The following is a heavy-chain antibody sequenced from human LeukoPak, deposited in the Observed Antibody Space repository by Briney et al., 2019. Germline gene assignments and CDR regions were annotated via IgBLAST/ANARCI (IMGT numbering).Heavy chain of an antibody. V-gene: IGHV3-30*03. Sequence: PGRSLRLSCAASGFTFSSYGMHWVRQAPGKGLEWVAVISYDGSNKYYAGSVKGRFTISRDNSKNTLYLQMNSLRAEDTAVYYCALMGTIVGATPSDYWGQGTLVTVSS. CDR1: GFTFSSYG. J-gene: IGHJ4*02. CDR2: ISYDGSNK. D-gene: IGHD1-26*01. CDR3: ALMGTIVGATPSDY.